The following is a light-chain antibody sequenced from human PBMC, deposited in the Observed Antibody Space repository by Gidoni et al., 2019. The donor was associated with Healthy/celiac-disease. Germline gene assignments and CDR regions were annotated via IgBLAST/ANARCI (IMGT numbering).Light chain of an antibody. CDR2: KAS. Sequence: DIQTTQSPSTLSAPVGDRVTITCRASQSISSWLAWYQQKPVKAPKLLIYKASSLESGVPSRFSGSGSGTEFTLTISSLQPDDFATYYCQQYNSWVTFGQGTKVEIK. V-gene: IGKV1-5*03. CDR3: QQYNSWVT. CDR1: QSISSW. J-gene: IGKJ1*01.